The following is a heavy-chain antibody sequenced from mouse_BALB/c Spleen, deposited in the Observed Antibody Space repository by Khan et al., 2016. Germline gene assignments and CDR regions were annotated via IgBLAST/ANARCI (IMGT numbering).Heavy chain of an antibody. Sequence: EVELVESGGGLVKPGGSLKLSCAASGFTFSSYAMSWVRQTPEKRLEWVATISSGGTSTYYPDSVRGRFTISRANAKNTLYLQMSSLKSKDTAMYYCTRESDGYYAMDYWGQGTSVTVSS. J-gene: IGHJ4*01. CDR1: GFTFSSYA. CDR3: TRESDGYYAMDY. CDR2: ISSGGTST. V-gene: IGHV5-6-4*01. D-gene: IGHD2-3*01.